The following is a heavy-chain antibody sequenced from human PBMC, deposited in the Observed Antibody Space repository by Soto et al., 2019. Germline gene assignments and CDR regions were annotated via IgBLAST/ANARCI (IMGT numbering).Heavy chain of an antibody. J-gene: IGHJ6*02. Sequence: EVQLVESGGGLIQPGGSLRLSCAVSGFTVTSNYISWVRQAPGKGLEWVSVIYSNGFTNYADSVQGRFTVSRDKSKNTLYLQMNSLRAEDTAVYYCASERSTLSYYYHGMDVWGHGTTVSVSS. CDR1: GFTVTSNY. CDR3: ASERSTLSYYYHGMDV. CDR2: IYSNGFT. V-gene: IGHV3-53*01.